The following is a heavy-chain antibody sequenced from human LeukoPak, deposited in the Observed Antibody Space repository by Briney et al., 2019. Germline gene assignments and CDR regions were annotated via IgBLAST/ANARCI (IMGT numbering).Heavy chain of an antibody. CDR2: ISAYNGNT. V-gene: IGHV1-18*01. CDR3: ARDRYSSGWYGVDYYYMDV. CDR1: GYTFTSYG. D-gene: IGHD6-19*01. Sequence: ASVKVSCKASGYTFTSYGISWVRQAPGQGLEWMGWISAYNGNTKYAQRLQGRVTMTTDTSTTTAYVELRSLRSDDTAVYYCARDRYSSGWYGVDYYYMDVWGKGTTVTVSS. J-gene: IGHJ6*03.